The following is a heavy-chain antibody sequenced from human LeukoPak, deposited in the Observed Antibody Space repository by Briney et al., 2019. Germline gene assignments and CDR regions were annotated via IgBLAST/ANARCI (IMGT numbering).Heavy chain of an antibody. CDR1: GYTFTSYY. Sequence: GASVKVSCKASGYTFTSYYMHWVRQAPGQGLEWMGWINPNSGGTNYAQKFQGRVTMTRDTSISTAYMELSRLRSDDTAVYYCARDHLGRHEYSSSLSDYWGQGTLVTVSS. D-gene: IGHD6-6*01. CDR2: INPNSGGT. CDR3: ARDHLGRHEYSSSLSDY. J-gene: IGHJ4*02. V-gene: IGHV1-2*02.